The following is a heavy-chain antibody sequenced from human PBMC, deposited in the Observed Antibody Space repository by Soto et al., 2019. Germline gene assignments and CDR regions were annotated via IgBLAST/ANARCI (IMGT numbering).Heavy chain of an antibody. Sequence: EVRLVESGGGLVQPGGSLRLSCAASGFTFSNYWMTWVRQAPGKGLEWVANINQDGSVKYYVDSVKGRFTISRDNAKNSVYLQMNSPSAEDTAVYLCARIGYSSSSLDYWGQGTLVTVSS. V-gene: IGHV3-7*04. CDR3: ARIGYSSSSLDY. CDR2: INQDGSVK. J-gene: IGHJ4*02. D-gene: IGHD5-12*01. CDR1: GFTFSNYW.